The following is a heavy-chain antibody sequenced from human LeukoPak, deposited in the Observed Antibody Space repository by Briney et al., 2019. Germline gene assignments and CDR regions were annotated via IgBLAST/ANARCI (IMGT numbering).Heavy chain of an antibody. V-gene: IGHV4-59*01. D-gene: IGHD3-22*01. J-gene: IGHJ4*02. CDR1: GGSISSYY. Sequence: PSETLPLTCTVSGGSISSYYWNWVRQPPGKGLEWIGYIYYSGFTNYNPSLKSRVTISVDTSKKPFSLKLSSVTAADTAVYYCARARSTYYYDSSGYVLDYWGQGTLVTVSS. CDR2: IYYSGFT. CDR3: ARARSTYYYDSSGYVLDY.